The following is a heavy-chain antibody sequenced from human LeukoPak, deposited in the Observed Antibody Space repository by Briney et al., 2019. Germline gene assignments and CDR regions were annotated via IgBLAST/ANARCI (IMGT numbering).Heavy chain of an antibody. CDR3: AREAEIVVVDHDAFDI. CDR1: GFTFSNYA. V-gene: IGHV3-23*01. D-gene: IGHD2-21*01. Sequence: GGSLRLSCAASGFTFSNYAMSWVRQAPGKGLEWVSAISGSASSTYHADSVKGRFTISRDNSKNTLYLQMNSLRAEDTAVYYCAREAEIVVVDHDAFDIWGQGTMVTVSS. J-gene: IGHJ3*02. CDR2: ISGSASST.